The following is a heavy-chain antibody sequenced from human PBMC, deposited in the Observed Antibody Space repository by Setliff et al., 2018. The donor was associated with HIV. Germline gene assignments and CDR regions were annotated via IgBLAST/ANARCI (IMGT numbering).Heavy chain of an antibody. Sequence: GASVKVSCKVSGYTLTELSRHWVRQAPGKGLEWIGSFDPQDDEAIYAQKFQGRVTITADKSTSTAYVELSSLRSEDTAVYYCASQRGPSVKDQPGSMDVWGQGTTVTVSS. D-gene: IGHD3-10*01. J-gene: IGHJ6*02. CDR2: FDPQDDEA. V-gene: IGHV1-24*01. CDR1: GYTLTELS. CDR3: ASQRGPSVKDQPGSMDV.